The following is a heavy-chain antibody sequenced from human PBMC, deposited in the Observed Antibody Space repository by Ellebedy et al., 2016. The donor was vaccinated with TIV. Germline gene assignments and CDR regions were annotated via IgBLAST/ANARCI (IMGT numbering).Heavy chain of an antibody. D-gene: IGHD2-21*02. J-gene: IGHJ4*02. V-gene: IGHV4-39*01. CDR1: GGSMSSNDYY. CDR2: IYFGGST. CDR3: ARTDPWQPIDD. Sequence: MPSETLSLTCTVSGGSMSSNDYYWGWIRQPPGKGLEWIGSIYFGGSTYYNPSFKSRVTLSADTSKNQFSLNLRTVTAADTAVYYCARTDPWQPIDDWGQGILVSVSS.